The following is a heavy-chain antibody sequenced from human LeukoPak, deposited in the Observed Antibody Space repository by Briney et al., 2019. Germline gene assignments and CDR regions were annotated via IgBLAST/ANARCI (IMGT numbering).Heavy chain of an antibody. J-gene: IGHJ6*02. Sequence: ASVKVSCKASGYTFTSYGISWVRQAPGQGLEWMGWMNPNSGNTGYAQKFQGRVTMTRNTSISTAYMELSSLRSEDTAVYYCATGSGSYPHYYYGMDVWGQGTTVTVSS. CDR3: ATGSGSYPHYYYGMDV. CDR2: MNPNSGNT. CDR1: GYTFTSYG. V-gene: IGHV1-8*02. D-gene: IGHD3-10*01.